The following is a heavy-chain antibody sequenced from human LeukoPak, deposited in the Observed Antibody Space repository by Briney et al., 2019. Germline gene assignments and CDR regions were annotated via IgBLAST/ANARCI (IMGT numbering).Heavy chain of an antibody. CDR3: ARSSSSGYYYYMDV. D-gene: IGHD6-6*01. CDR2: IIPIFGTA. V-gene: IGHV1-69*05. Sequence: AASVKVSCKASGGTFSSYAISWVRQAPGQGLEWMGGIIPIFGTANYAQKFQGRVTITTDESTSTAYMELSSLRSEDTAVYYCARSSSSGYYYYMDVWGKGTTVTVSS. CDR1: GGTFSSYA. J-gene: IGHJ6*03.